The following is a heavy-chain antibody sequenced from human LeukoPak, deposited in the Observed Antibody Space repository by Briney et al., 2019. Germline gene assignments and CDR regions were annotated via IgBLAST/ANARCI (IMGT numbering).Heavy chain of an antibody. CDR2: IRYDGSDK. D-gene: IGHD5-12*01. J-gene: IGHJ4*02. CDR3: ARGPSGYHNT. V-gene: IGHV3-30*02. CDR1: GFIFGSYG. Sequence: PGGSLRLSCAASGFIFGSYGMHWVRQAPGKGLEWVAFIRYDGSDKFYADSVKGRFTISRDNSKNTLYLQMSSLRADDTAVYYCARGPSGYHNTGGQGTLVTVSS.